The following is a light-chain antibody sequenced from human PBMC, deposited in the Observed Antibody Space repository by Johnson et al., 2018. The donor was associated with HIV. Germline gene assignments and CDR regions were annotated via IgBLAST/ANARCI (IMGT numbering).Light chain of an antibody. Sequence: QSALTQPPSVSAAPGQKVTISCSGSSSNIGNNYVSWYQQLPGAAPKLLIYDNNKRPSGIPDRFSGSKSGTSATLGITGLQTGDEADYYCGAWDSGLTAHFVFGSGTTITVL. CDR3: GAWDSGLTAHFV. V-gene: IGLV1-51*01. J-gene: IGLJ1*01. CDR1: SSNIGNNY. CDR2: DNN.